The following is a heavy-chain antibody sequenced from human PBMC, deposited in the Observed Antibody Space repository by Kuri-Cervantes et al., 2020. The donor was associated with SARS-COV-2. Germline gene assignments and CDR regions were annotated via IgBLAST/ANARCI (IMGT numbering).Heavy chain of an antibody. Sequence: GSLRLSCTVSGGSISSSSYYWGWIRQPPGKGLEWIGSIYYSGSTYYNPSLKSRVTISVDTSKNQFSLTLHSVTGADTAVYFCARGLIAASAGIYFDTWGQGSLVTVSS. CDR1: GGSISSSSYY. CDR3: ARGLIAASAGIYFDT. CDR2: IYYSGST. D-gene: IGHD6-13*01. V-gene: IGHV4-39*01. J-gene: IGHJ4*02.